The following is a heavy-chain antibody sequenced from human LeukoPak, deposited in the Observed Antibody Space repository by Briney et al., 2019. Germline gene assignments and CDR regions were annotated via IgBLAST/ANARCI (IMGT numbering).Heavy chain of an antibody. Sequence: GGSLRLSCAASGFTFSSHAMGWVRQAPVKGLEWVSAISGSGGSTYYADSVKGRFTISRDNSKNTLYLQMNSLRAEDTAVYYCAKDPSGRYTVGYFDYWGQGTLVTVSS. CDR3: AKDPSGRYTVGYFDY. CDR1: GFTFSSHA. CDR2: ISGSGGST. J-gene: IGHJ4*02. D-gene: IGHD1-26*01. V-gene: IGHV3-23*01.